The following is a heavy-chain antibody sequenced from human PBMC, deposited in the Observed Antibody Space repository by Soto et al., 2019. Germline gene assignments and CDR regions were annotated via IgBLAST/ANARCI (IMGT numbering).Heavy chain of an antibody. D-gene: IGHD3-10*01. J-gene: IGHJ4*02. CDR3: ARTGLRVLFFDY. CDR2: ISSSSSYI. Sequence: EVQLVESGGGLVKPGGSLRLSCAASGFTFSSYSMNWVRQAPGKGLEWVSSISSSSSYIYYADSVKGRFTISRDNAKNSLYLQMNSLRGEDTAVYYCARTGLRVLFFDYWGQGTLVTVSS. V-gene: IGHV3-21*01. CDR1: GFTFSSYS.